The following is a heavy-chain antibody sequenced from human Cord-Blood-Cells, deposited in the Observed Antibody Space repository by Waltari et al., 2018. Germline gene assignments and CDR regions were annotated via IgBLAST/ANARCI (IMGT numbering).Heavy chain of an antibody. J-gene: IGHJ3*02. CDR2: IYHSGST. D-gene: IGHD2-2*01. V-gene: IGHV4-38-2*02. CDR3: AREIGYCSSTSCYDAFDI. Sequence: QVQLQESGPGLVKPSETLSLTCAVSGYSISSGYYGGWIRRPPGKGLEWIGSIYHSGSTYYNPSLKSRVTISVDTSKNQFSLKLSSVTAADTAVYYCAREIGYCSSTSCYDAFDIWGQGTMVTVSS. CDR1: GYSISSGYY.